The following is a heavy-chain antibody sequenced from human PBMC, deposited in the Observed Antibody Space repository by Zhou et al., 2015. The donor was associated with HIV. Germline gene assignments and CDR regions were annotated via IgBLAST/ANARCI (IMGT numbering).Heavy chain of an antibody. CDR3: AREDNWNDNYYYGMDV. V-gene: IGHV1-3*05. D-gene: IGHD1-1*01. Sequence: QVQLVQSGAEEKKPGASVKVSCKASGYTFTSYAMHWVRQAPGQRLEWMGWINAGNGNTKYSQKFQGRVTITRDTSASTAYMELSSLRSEDTAVYYCAREDNWNDNYYYGMDVVGTKGPRSTVSS. CDR2: INAGNGNT. J-gene: IGHJ6*02. CDR1: GYTFTSYA.